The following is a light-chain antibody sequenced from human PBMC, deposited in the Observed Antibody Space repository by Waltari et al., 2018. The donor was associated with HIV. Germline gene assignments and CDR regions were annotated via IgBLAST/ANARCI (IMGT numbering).Light chain of an antibody. CDR3: SSYTSSSTRV. CDR1: SSDVGGYNY. CDR2: EVS. V-gene: IGLV2-14*01. Sequence: QSALTQPVSVSGSPGQSITISCTGTSSDVGGYNYVSWYQQHPGKAPKLMIYEVSNRPSGVSNRFSGSKSGNTASLTISGLQAEDEADYYCSSYTSSSTRVFGGGTNLTVL. J-gene: IGLJ3*02.